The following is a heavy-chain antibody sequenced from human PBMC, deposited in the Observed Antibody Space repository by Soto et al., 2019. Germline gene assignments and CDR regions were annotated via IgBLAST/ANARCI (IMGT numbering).Heavy chain of an antibody. CDR1: GDSLTRNY. D-gene: IGHD3-10*01. Sequence: QVQLQESGPGLVKPSETLSLTCTVSGDSLTRNYWSWIRQSPGKGLEWLAFIHNGRTTNYNPSLVGRVSISVDPSRGRLSLNLTSVPAANTAVYYGARTLSGGFDYGGRGPLVTVS. J-gene: IGHJ4*02. V-gene: IGHV4-59*01. CDR3: ARTLSGGFDY. CDR2: IHNGRTT.